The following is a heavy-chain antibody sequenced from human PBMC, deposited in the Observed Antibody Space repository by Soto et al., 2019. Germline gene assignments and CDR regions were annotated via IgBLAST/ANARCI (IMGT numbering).Heavy chain of an antibody. CDR2: IVVGSGNT. CDR1: GFTFTSSA. CDR3: AAKTERYSGSYLDAMDV. D-gene: IGHD1-26*01. V-gene: IGHV1-58*01. Sequence: GASVKVSCKASGFTFTSSAVQWVRQARGQRLEWIGWIVVGSGNTNYAQKFQERVTITRDMSTSTAYMELSSLRSEDTAVYYCAAKTERYSGSYLDAMDVWGPGTTVTLSS. J-gene: IGHJ6*02.